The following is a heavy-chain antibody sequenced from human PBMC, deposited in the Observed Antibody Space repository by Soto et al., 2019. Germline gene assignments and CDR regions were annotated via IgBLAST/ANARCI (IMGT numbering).Heavy chain of an antibody. CDR3: ASSPVTGFYYAMDV. CDR2: IYYTGST. J-gene: IGHJ6*02. Sequence: SETLSLTCTVSGGSISSGGYYWSWIRQHPGKGLEWIGNIYYTGSTHYDPSLKSRITIALDTSKNQISLKLSSVTAADTAVYYCASSPVTGFYYAMDVWGQGTTVTVSS. D-gene: IGHD6-19*01. CDR1: GGSISSGGYY. V-gene: IGHV4-31*03.